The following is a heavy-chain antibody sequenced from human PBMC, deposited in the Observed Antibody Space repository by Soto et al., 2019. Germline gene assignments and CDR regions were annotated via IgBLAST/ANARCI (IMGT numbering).Heavy chain of an antibody. CDR1: GYTFTGYY. D-gene: IGHD2-15*01. Sequence: SVKLSSKASGYTFTGYYMHWARQAPGQGLEWMGWINPNSGGTNYAQKFQGWVTMTRDTSISTAYMELSRLRSDDTAVYYCARGSGCSGGSCYSSYYYYMDVWGKGTTVTVSS. J-gene: IGHJ6*03. CDR2: INPNSGGT. V-gene: IGHV1-2*04. CDR3: ARGSGCSGGSCYSSYYYYMDV.